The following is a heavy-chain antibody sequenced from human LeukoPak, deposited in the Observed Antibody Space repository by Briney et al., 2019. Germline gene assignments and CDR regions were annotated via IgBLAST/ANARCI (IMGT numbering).Heavy chain of an antibody. Sequence: GGSLRLSCAASGFTFSSYWISWVRHAPGGGRGWVANIKREGSEKYYVDSVKGRFTISRDNAKNSLYLQMNSLRADDTAVYSCERERNLTGYYSYYYYYGMDVWGQGTTVTVSS. CDR2: IKREGSEK. D-gene: IGHD3-9*01. V-gene: IGHV3-7*01. CDR3: ERERNLTGYYSYYYYYGMDV. CDR1: GFTFSSYW. J-gene: IGHJ6*02.